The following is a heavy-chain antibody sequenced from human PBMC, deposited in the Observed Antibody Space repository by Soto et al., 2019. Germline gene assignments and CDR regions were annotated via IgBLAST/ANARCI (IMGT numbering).Heavy chain of an antibody. CDR2: INPSGGST. D-gene: IGHD5-12*01. CDR1: GYTFTSYY. Sequence: ASVKVSGKASGYTFTSYYMHWVRQAPGQGLEWMGIINPSGGSTSYAQKFQGRVTMTRDTSTSTVHMELSSLRSEDTAVYYCASDSGYDSFADYWGQGTLVTVSS. CDR3: ASDSGYDSFADY. J-gene: IGHJ4*02. V-gene: IGHV1-46*01.